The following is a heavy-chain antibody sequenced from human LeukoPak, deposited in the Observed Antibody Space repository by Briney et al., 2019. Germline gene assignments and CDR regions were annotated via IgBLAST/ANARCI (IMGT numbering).Heavy chain of an antibody. D-gene: IGHD4-17*01. CDR2: ISGSGGST. CDR1: GFTFSSYA. Sequence: GGSLRLSCAASGFTFSSYAMSWVRQAPGKGLEWVSTISGSGGSTYYTDSVKGRFTISRENSKNTLYLQMDSLRAEDTAVYHCAKSTTVTASGPYWYFDLWGRGTLVTVSS. V-gene: IGHV3-23*01. CDR3: AKSTTVTASGPYWYFDL. J-gene: IGHJ2*01.